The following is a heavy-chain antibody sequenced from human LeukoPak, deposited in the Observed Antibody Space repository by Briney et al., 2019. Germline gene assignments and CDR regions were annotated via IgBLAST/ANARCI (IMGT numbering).Heavy chain of an antibody. V-gene: IGHV1-18*01. Sequence: GASVKVSCKASGYTFTSYGISWVRQAPGQGLEWMGWISAYNGNTNYAQKLQGRVAMTTDTSTSTAYMELRSLRSDDTAVYYCARVPYAWRLVLYAYWGQGTLVTVSS. CDR3: ARVPYAWRLVLYAY. CDR2: ISAYNGNT. J-gene: IGHJ4*02. D-gene: IGHD6-6*01. CDR1: GYTFTSYG.